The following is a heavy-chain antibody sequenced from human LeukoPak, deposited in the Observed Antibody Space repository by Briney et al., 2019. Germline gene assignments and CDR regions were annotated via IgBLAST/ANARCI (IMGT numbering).Heavy chain of an antibody. CDR1: GGSISSSSYY. Sequence: SETLSLTCTVSGGSISSSSYYWGWIRQPPGKGLEWIGSIYYSGSTYYNPSLKSRVTISVDTSENQFSLKLSSVTAADTAVYCCARRAGAFDYWGQGTLVTVSS. CDR2: IYYSGST. CDR3: ARRAGAFDY. V-gene: IGHV4-39*01. J-gene: IGHJ4*02. D-gene: IGHD4/OR15-4a*01.